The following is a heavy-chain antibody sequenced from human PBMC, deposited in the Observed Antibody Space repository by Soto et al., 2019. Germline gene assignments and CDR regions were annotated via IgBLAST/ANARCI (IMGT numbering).Heavy chain of an antibody. CDR1: GYTFTGHY. CDR2: IGAYNGNT. J-gene: IGHJ4*02. V-gene: IGHV1-18*04. D-gene: IGHD3-3*01. CDR3: ARNSVVQEWLFYYFDY. Sequence: ASVKVSCKASGYTFTGHYIHWVRQAPGQGLEWMGWIGAYNGNTNYAQKLQGRVTMTTDTSTSTAYMELRSLRSDDTAVYYCARNSVVQEWLFYYFDYWGQGTLVTVSS.